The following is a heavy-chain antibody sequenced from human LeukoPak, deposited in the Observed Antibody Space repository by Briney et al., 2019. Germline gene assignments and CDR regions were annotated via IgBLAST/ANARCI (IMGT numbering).Heavy chain of an antibody. CDR1: GDTLTELS. CDR3: ATGGPWDLLKY. V-gene: IGHV1-24*01. D-gene: IGHD3-9*01. J-gene: IGHJ4*02. CDR2: FDPEHGEM. Sequence: ASVKVSCKVSGDTLTELSAHWVRQAPGKGLEWMGGFDPEHGEMIYAQKLQGRVTMTEDRSTDTAYMELSSLRSEDTAVYYCATGGPWDLLKYWGQGTLVTVSS.